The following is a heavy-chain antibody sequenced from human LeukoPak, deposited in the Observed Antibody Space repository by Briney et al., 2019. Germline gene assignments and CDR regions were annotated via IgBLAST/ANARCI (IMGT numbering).Heavy chain of an antibody. CDR3: AGVQIVGATSSVDP. V-gene: IGHV1-2*02. CDR1: GYTFTGYY. CDR2: INPKSGGT. J-gene: IGHJ5*02. D-gene: IGHD1-26*01. Sequence: ASLKVSCKASGYTFTGYYMHWVRQAPGQGLEWMGWINPKSGGTNYAQKFQGRVTMTRDTSISTVYMELSRLRSDDTAVYYCAGVQIVGATSSVDPWGQGTLVTVSS.